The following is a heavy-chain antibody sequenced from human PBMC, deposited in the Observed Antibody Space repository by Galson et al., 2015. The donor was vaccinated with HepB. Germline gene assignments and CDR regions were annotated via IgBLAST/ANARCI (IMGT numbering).Heavy chain of an antibody. CDR2: ISSSSSTI. V-gene: IGHV3-48*02. CDR3: ARDEGYRYSGSYYNWFDP. D-gene: IGHD1-26*01. J-gene: IGHJ5*02. Sequence: SLRLSCAASGFTFSSYSMNWVRQAPGKGLEWVSYISSSSSTIYYADSVKGRFTISRDNAKNSLYLQMNSLRDEDTAVYYCARDEGYRYSGSYYNWFDPWGQGTLVTVSS. CDR1: GFTFSSYS.